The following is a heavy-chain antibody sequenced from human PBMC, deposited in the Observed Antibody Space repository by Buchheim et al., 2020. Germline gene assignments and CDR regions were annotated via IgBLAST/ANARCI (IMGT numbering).Heavy chain of an antibody. V-gene: IGHV4-59*01. J-gene: IGHJ5*02. Sequence: QVQLQESGPGLVKPSETLSLTCSVSGCSIFTYYWSWIRQAPGKGLEWIGYMDGSGRSNYNPSLKSRVTISVDTSKNQFFLNLSSVTAADTAIYYCAKKRSDNWFDPWGQGTL. CDR3: AKKRSDNWFDP. CDR1: GCSIFTYY. CDR2: MDGSGRS.